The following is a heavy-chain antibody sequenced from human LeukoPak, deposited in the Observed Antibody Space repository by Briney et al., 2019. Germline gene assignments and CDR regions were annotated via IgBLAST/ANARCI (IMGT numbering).Heavy chain of an antibody. J-gene: IGHJ2*01. V-gene: IGHV4-59*08. CDR2: IYYSGST. Sequence: PSETLSLTCTVSGGSISSYYWSWIRQPPGKGLEWIGYIYYSGSTNYNPSLKSRVTISVDTSKNQFSLKLSSVTAADTAVYYCARGPFYWYFDLWAVAPWSLSPQ. CDR1: GGSISSYY. CDR3: ARGPFYWYFDL.